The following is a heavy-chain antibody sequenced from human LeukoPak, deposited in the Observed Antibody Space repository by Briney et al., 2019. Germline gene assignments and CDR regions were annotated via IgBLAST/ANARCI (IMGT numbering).Heavy chain of an antibody. V-gene: IGHV3-23*01. J-gene: IGHJ6*03. CDR3: AKAPFGPAAIDHYYYYMDV. CDR2: ISGSGGST. Sequence: GGSLRLSCAASGFTFSSYAMSWVRQAPGKGLEWVSAISGSGGSTYYADSVKGRFTISRDNSKNTLYLQMNSLRAEDTAVYYCAKAPFGPAAIDHYYYYMDVWGKGTTVTVSS. CDR1: GFTFSSYA. D-gene: IGHD2-2*02.